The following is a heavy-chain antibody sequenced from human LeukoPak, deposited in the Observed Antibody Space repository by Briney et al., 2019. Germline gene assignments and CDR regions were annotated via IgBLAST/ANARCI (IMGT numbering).Heavy chain of an antibody. D-gene: IGHD2-2*01. CDR1: GYTFTGYY. Sequence: ASVKVSCKASGYTFTGYYMHWVRQAPGQGLEWMGWINPNSGGTNYAQKLQGRVTMTRDTSTSTAYMELSRLRSDDTAVYYCARAEYQLSQFDLWGRGTLVTVSS. J-gene: IGHJ2*01. CDR2: INPNSGGT. CDR3: ARAEYQLSQFDL. V-gene: IGHV1-2*02.